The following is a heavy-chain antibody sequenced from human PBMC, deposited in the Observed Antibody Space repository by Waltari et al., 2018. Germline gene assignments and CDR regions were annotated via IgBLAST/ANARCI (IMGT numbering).Heavy chain of an antibody. CDR1: GGSISSYY. CDR2: IYYSGST. J-gene: IGHJ4*02. V-gene: IGHV4-59*01. D-gene: IGHD6-19*01. Sequence: QVQLQEPGPGLVKPSETLSLTCTVPGGSISSYYWSWIRQPPGKGLEWIGYIYYSGSTNYNPSLKSRVTISVDTSKNQFSLKLSSVTAADTAVYYCARYPVAGLIDYWGQGTLVTVSS. CDR3: ARYPVAGLIDY.